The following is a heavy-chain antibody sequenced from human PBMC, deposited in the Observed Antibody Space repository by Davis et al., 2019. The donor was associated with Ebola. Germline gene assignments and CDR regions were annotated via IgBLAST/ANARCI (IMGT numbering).Heavy chain of an antibody. J-gene: IGHJ6*02. CDR3: AKVRAYYYYYGMDV. CDR2: INHSGST. V-gene: IGHV4-34*01. Sequence: SETLSLTCAVYGGSFSGYYWSWIRQPPGKGLEWIGEINHSGSTNYNPSLKSRVTISVDTSKNQFSLKLSSVTAADTAVYYCAKVRAYYYYYGMDVWGQGTTVTVSS. D-gene: IGHD4-17*01. CDR1: GGSFSGYY.